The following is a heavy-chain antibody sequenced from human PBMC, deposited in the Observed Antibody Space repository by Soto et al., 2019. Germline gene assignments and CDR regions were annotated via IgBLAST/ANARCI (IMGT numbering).Heavy chain of an antibody. V-gene: IGHV3-30*03. J-gene: IGHJ3*01. CDR2: ISYDGSTK. CDR1: GFTFSSYG. CDR3: ARDQLYYNDISGRPLNAFDV. Sequence: GGSLRLSCAASGFTFSSYGMHWVRQAPGKGLEWVAVISYDGSTKYYADSVKGRFTISRDNAKNSLYLQMNSLRAEDTAVYYCARDQLYYNDISGRPLNAFDVWGQGTMVTV. D-gene: IGHD3-22*01.